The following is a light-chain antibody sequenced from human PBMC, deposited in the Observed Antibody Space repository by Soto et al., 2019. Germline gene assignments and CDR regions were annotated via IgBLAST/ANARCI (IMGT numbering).Light chain of an antibody. V-gene: IGLV2-18*02. Sequence: QSALTQPPSVSGSPGQSVTISCTGTSSDVGSYNRVSGYQQPPGTAPKHMIPEVSNRPSWVPDRFFGSKSGNTASLTISGLQAEDEADYYCSSFTSSNTWVFGGGTKLTVL. CDR2: EVS. CDR1: SSDVGSYNR. J-gene: IGLJ3*02. CDR3: SSFTSSNTWV.